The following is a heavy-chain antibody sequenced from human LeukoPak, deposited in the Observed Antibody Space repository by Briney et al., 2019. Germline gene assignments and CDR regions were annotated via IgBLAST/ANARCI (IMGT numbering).Heavy chain of an antibody. CDR3: ARAGFYCTNGVCYGYFDY. D-gene: IGHD2-8*01. J-gene: IGHJ4*02. CDR2: IRSSGSTI. V-gene: IGHV3-48*03. CDR1: GFTFSSYE. Sequence: GGSLRLSCAASGFTFSSYEMNWVRQAPGKGLEWVSYIRSSGSTIYYADSVKGRFTISRDNAKNSLYLQMNSLRAEDTAVYYCARAGFYCTNGVCYGYFDYWGQGTLVTVSS.